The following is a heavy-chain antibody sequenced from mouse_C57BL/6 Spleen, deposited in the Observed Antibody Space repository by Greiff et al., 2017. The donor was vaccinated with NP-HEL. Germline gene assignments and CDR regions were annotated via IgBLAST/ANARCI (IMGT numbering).Heavy chain of an antibody. CDR1: GYSFTSYY. CDR2: IYPGSGNT. D-gene: IGHD2-4*01. Sequence: VQLQQSGPELVKPGASVKISCKASGYSFTSYYIHWVKQRPGQGLEWIGWIYPGSGNTKYNEKFKGKATLTADTSSSTAYMQLSSLTSEDSAVYYCARDDYDGSHWYFDVWGTGTTVTVSS. J-gene: IGHJ1*03. V-gene: IGHV1-66*01. CDR3: ARDDYDGSHWYFDV.